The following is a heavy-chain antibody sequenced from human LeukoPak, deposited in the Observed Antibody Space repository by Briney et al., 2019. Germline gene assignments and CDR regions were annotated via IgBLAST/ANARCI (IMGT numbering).Heavy chain of an antibody. D-gene: IGHD3-22*01. J-gene: IGHJ4*02. V-gene: IGHV3-23*01. CDR2: ISGSGGST. CDR1: GFTFSSYA. Sequence: GRSLRLSCAASGFTFSSYAMSWVRQAPGKGLEWVSAISGSGGSTYYADSVKGRFTISRDNSKNTLYLQMNSLRAEDTAVYYCAKDRQYYDSSGYFNYWGQGTLVTVSS. CDR3: AKDRQYYDSSGYFNY.